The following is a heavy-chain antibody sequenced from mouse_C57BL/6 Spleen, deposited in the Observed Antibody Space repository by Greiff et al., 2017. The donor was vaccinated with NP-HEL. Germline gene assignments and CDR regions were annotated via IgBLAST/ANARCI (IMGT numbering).Heavy chain of an antibody. D-gene: IGHD1-1*01. CDR3: ARDEGHYYGSSYPYWYFDV. Sequence: EVKLMESEGGLVQPGSSMKLSCTASGFTFSDYYMAWVRQVPEKGLEWVANINYDGSSTYYLDSLKSRFIISRDNAKNILYLQMSSLKSEDTATYYCARDEGHYYGSSYPYWYFDVWGTGTTVTVSS. V-gene: IGHV5-16*01. J-gene: IGHJ1*03. CDR2: INYDGSST. CDR1: GFTFSDYY.